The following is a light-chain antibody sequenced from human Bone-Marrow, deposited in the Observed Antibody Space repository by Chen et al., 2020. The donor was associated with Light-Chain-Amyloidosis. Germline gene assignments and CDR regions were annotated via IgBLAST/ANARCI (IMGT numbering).Light chain of an antibody. CDR3: QSADSSGTYEVI. CDR1: GLPTIY. V-gene: IGLV3-25*03. J-gene: IGLJ2*01. CDR2: RDT. Sequence: SYEMTQPPLVSVSPGQTARITCSGDGLPTIYAYWEQKKQGQAPVLVIHRDTERPSGVSERFSGSSSGTTTTLTISGVQAVDEADYHCQSADSSGTYEVIFGGGTKLSVL.